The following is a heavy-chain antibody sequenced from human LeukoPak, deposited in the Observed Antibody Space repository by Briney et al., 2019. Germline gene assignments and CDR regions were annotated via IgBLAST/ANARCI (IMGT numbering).Heavy chain of an antibody. Sequence: PGGSLRLSCAASGFTFSSYAMSWVRQAPGKGLEWVSAISGSGGSTYYADSVKGRFTISRDNSKNKLYLQMNSMRAEDTAVYYCAKGIVGATRKINFFDYRGQGTLVTVSS. CDR3: AKGIVGATRKINFFDY. D-gene: IGHD1-26*01. J-gene: IGHJ4*02. V-gene: IGHV3-23*01. CDR2: ISGSGGST. CDR1: GFTFSSYA.